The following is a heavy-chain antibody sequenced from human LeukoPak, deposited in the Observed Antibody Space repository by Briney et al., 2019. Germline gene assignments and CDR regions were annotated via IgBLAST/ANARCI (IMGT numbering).Heavy chain of an antibody. V-gene: IGHV4-34*01. Sequence: PSETLSLTCAVYGGSFSGYYWSWIRQPPGKGVEWIGEINNSGSTNYNPSLKSRVTISVDTSKNQFSLKLSSVPAADTPVYYCARGRGYSYGRSIIDYWGQGTLVTVSS. J-gene: IGHJ4*02. CDR3: ARGRGYSYGRSIIDY. CDR1: GGSFSGYY. CDR2: INNSGST. D-gene: IGHD5-18*01.